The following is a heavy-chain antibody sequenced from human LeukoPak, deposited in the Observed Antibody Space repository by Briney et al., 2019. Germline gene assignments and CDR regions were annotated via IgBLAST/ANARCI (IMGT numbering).Heavy chain of an antibody. CDR3: AKGSHSVLVVTE. CDR2: ISGSGGST. CDR1: GFTFSSCA. J-gene: IGHJ4*02. Sequence: PGGSLRLSCAASGFTFSSCAMSWVRQAPGKGLEWVSAISGSGGSTYYADSVKGRFTISRDNSKNTLYLQMYSLRAEDTAVYYCAKGSHSVLVVTEWGQGTLVTVSS. V-gene: IGHV3-23*01. D-gene: IGHD3-22*01.